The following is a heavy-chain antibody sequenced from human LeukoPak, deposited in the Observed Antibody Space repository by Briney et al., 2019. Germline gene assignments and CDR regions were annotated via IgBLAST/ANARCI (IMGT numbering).Heavy chain of an antibody. V-gene: IGHV3-23*01. CDR2: ISGSGGST. D-gene: IGHD3-22*01. CDR1: GFTFSSYA. J-gene: IGHJ4*02. CDR3: AKDGWVVTNEPFDY. Sequence: PGGSLRLSCAASGFTFSSYAMSWVRPAPGKGLAWVSAISGSGGSTYYADSVKGRFTISRDNSKNTLYLQMNSLRAEDTAVYYCAKDGWVVTNEPFDYWGQGTLVTVSS.